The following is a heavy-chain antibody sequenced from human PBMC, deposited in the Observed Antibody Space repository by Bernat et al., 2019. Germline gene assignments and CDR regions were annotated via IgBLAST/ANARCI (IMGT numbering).Heavy chain of an antibody. Sequence: QVQLVESGGGLVKPGGSLRLFCAAAGFTFSDYYMSWIRQAPGKGLEWDSYIISSSSYTNYADPVKGRFTISRDNAKNSLYLQMNSLRAEDTAVYYCAGGPLDWPLAYCYGSGSYLFDPWDQGTLVTVSS. CDR3: AGGPLDWPLAYCYGSGSYLFDP. D-gene: IGHD3-10*01. V-gene: IGHV3-11*05. J-gene: IGHJ5*02. CDR1: GFTFSDYY. CDR2: IISSSSYT.